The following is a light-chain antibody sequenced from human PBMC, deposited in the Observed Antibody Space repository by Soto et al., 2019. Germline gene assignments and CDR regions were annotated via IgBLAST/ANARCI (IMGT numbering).Light chain of an antibody. V-gene: IGKV1-5*03. Sequence: DIQMTQSPSTLSASVGDRVTITCRASQSISSWLAWYQQKPGKAPKLLIYKASSLESGVPSRFSGSGSGTEFTLTISSLQPDDFATYYCQQYNGYSTFGQGTKVEIK. CDR2: KAS. CDR3: QQYNGYST. J-gene: IGKJ1*01. CDR1: QSISSW.